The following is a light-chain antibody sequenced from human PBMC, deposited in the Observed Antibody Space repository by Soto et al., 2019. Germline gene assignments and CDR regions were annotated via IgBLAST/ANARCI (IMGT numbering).Light chain of an antibody. CDR3: QQSNNWPWT. Sequence: EIVMTQSPATLSVSPGERATLSCRASQTASRNLAWYQQKRGQAPRLLIHSASTRATGVPARCSGSGSGTEFTLTVSSLQAEDFAVYFCQQSNNWPWTFGQGTRVE. CDR2: SAS. CDR1: QTASRN. J-gene: IGKJ1*01. V-gene: IGKV3-15*01.